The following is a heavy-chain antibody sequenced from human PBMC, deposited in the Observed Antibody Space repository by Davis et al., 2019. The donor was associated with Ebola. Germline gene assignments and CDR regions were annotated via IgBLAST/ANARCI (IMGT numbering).Heavy chain of an antibody. V-gene: IGHV3-49*04. D-gene: IGHD3-3*01. CDR1: GFTFGDYA. CDR2: IRSKAYGGTT. J-gene: IGHJ6*02. CDR3: ARDRPLSEWLFHYYGMDV. Sequence: GESLKISCTASGFTFGDYAMSWVRQAPGKGLEWVGFIRSKAYGGTTEYAASVKGRFTISRDDSKSIAYLQMNSLRAEDTAVYYCARDRPLSEWLFHYYGMDVWGQGTTVTVSS.